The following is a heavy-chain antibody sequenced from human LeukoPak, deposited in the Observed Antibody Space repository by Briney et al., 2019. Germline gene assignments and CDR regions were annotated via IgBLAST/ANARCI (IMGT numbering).Heavy chain of an antibody. V-gene: IGHV4-34*01. J-gene: IGHJ4*02. CDR2: INHSGST. Sequence: SETLSLTCAVYGGSFSGYYWSWIRRPPGKGLEWIGEINHSGSTNYNPSLKSRVTISVDTSKNQFSLKLSSVTAADTAVYYCARLGTMVRGVTPNNPFDYWGQGTLVTVSS. D-gene: IGHD3-10*01. CDR1: GGSFSGYY. CDR3: ARLGTMVRGVTPNNPFDY.